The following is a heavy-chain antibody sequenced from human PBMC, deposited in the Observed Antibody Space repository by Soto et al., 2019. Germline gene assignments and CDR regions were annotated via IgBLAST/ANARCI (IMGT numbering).Heavy chain of an antibody. D-gene: IGHD2-15*01. CDR1: GFTFSSYW. CDR3: ARDSNIDVVVVAASDY. V-gene: IGHV3-7*01. Sequence: GGSLRLSCAVSGFTFSSYWMSWVRQAPGKGLEWVANIKQDGSEKYYVDSVKGRFTISRDNAKNSLYLQMNSLRAEDTAVYYCARDSNIDVVVVAASDYWGQGTLVTVSS. J-gene: IGHJ4*02. CDR2: IKQDGSEK.